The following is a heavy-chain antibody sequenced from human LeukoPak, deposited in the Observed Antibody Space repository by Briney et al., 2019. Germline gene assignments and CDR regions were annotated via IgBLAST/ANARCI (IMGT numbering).Heavy chain of an antibody. Sequence: KAGGSLRLSCAASGFTFSDYYMSWIRQAPGKGLEWVSYISSSGSTIYYADSVKGRFTISRDNAKNSLYLQMNSLRAEDTAVYYCARSQPEIAAAEYNWFDPWGQGTLVTVSS. CDR2: ISSSGSTI. V-gene: IGHV3-11*04. CDR3: ARSQPEIAAAEYNWFDP. CDR1: GFTFSDYY. J-gene: IGHJ5*02. D-gene: IGHD6-13*01.